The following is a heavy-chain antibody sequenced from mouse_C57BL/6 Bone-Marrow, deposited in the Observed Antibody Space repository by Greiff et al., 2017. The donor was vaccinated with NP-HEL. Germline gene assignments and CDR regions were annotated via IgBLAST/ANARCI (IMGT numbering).Heavy chain of an antibody. CDR2: IDPEDGET. CDR1: GFNIKDYY. Sequence: EVKLQESGAELVKPGVSVKLSCTASGFNIKDYYMHWVKQRTEQGLEWIGRIDPEDGETKYAPKFQGKATITADTSSNTAYLQLSSLTSEDTAVYYCARGYYGSSLYWYFDVWGTGTTVTVSS. D-gene: IGHD1-1*01. J-gene: IGHJ1*03. V-gene: IGHV14-2*01. CDR3: ARGYYGSSLYWYFDV.